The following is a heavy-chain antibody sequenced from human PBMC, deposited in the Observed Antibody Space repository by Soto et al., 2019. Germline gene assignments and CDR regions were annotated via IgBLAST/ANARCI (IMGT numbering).Heavy chain of an antibody. CDR1: GFMFSTYG. D-gene: IGHD1-26*01. Sequence: GGSLRLSCAASGFMFSTYGMHWVRQAPGKGLEWVAVIWYDGTNEKYADSVKGRFTISRDNSKSTLFLQMNSLRAEDTGVYYCARTDYSRSVCPSDLVGATTMDYWGQGTPVTVSS. CDR2: IWYDGTNE. CDR3: ARTDYSRSVCPSDLVGATTMDY. J-gene: IGHJ4*02. V-gene: IGHV3-33*01.